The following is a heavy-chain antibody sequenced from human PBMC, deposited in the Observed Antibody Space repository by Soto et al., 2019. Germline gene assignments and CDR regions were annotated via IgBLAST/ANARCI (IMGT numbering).Heavy chain of an antibody. J-gene: IGHJ4*02. CDR2: ISYNGRNK. D-gene: IGHD3-16*01. V-gene: IGHV3-30*04. Sequence: QVQLVESGGDVVQPGRSLRLSCAASGFTSSFYAVHWVRQAPGKGLEWVAVISYNGRNKHYVDSVKGRFTISRDNSQDTLYLQMDSLRPDDTAVYYCARQAKIGDRSQFYFDSWGQGTLVTVSS. CDR1: GFTSSFYA. CDR3: ARQAKIGDRSQFYFDS.